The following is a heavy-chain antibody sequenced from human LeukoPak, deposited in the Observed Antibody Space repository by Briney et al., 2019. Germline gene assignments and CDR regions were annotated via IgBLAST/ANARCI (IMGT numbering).Heavy chain of an antibody. CDR3: ARAAPYYYDSSGYSAFDS. CDR2: ISSTSSTI. CDR1: GFTFRSYS. Sequence: GGSLRLSCAASGFTFRSYSMHWVRQAPGKGLEWVSYISSTSSTIYHADSVKGRFTISRDNAKNSLYLQMNSLRDEDTAVYYCARAAPYYYDSSGYSAFDSWGQGTMVTVSA. D-gene: IGHD3-22*01. J-gene: IGHJ3*02. V-gene: IGHV3-48*02.